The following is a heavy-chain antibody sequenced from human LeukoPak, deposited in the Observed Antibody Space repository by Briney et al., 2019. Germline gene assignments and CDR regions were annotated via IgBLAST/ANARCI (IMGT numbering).Heavy chain of an antibody. CDR2: ISYDGSNK. V-gene: IGHV3-30*04. D-gene: IGHD7-27*01. CDR1: GITFSSYA. J-gene: IGHJ4*02. Sequence: GGSLRLSCAASGITFSSYAMHWVRQAPGKGLEWVAVISYDGSNKYYADSVKGRFTISRDNSKNTLYLQMNSLRAEDTAVYYCARGVRTGGGHYFDYWGQGTLVTVSS. CDR3: ARGVRTGGGHYFDY.